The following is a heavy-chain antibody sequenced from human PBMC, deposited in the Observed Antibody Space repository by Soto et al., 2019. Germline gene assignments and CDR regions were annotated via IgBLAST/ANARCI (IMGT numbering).Heavy chain of an antibody. V-gene: IGHV3-30*18. CDR3: AKWNGGFDY. D-gene: IGHD3-16*01. CDR1: GFTFSNYA. J-gene: IGHJ4*02. Sequence: GGSLRLSCAASGFTFSNYAMHWVRQAPGKGLEWVAVISYDGTYKYYADSVKGRFTISRDNSKNTLYLQMNSLRAEDTAVYYCAKWNGGFDYWGQGTLVTVSS. CDR2: ISYDGTYK.